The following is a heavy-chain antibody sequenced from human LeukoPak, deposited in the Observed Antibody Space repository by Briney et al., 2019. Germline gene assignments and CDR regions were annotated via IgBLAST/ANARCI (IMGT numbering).Heavy chain of an antibody. Sequence: GASVKVSCKASGGTFSSYAISWVRQAPGQGLEWMGRIIPILGIANYAQKFQGRVTITADKSTSTAYVELSSLRSEDTAVYYCARLDGYNPDYWGQGTLVTVSS. V-gene: IGHV1-69*04. D-gene: IGHD5-24*01. CDR2: IIPILGIA. CDR1: GGTFSSYA. J-gene: IGHJ4*02. CDR3: ARLDGYNPDY.